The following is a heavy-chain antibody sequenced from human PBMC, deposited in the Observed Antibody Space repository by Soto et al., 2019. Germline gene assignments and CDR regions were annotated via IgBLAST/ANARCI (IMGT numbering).Heavy chain of an antibody. CDR1: GGTFSSYA. V-gene: IGHV1-69*12. D-gene: IGHD1-26*01. Sequence: QVQLVQSGAEVKKPGSSVKVSCKASGGTFSSYAISWVRQAPGQGLEWMGGIIPIFGTANYAQKFQGRVTITADESTSTAYMELSSLRSEDTAVYYCARARDSFFVRPSGSLHRLHFHVWGQGTTVTVSS. J-gene: IGHJ6*02. CDR3: ARARDSFFVRPSGSLHRLHFHV. CDR2: IIPIFGTA.